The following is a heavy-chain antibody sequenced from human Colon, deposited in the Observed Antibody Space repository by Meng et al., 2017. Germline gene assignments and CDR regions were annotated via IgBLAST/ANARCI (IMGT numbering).Heavy chain of an antibody. CDR1: GDSVSSNSAA. Sequence: SQTRSLTGAISGDSVSSNSAAWNWIRQAPSRGLEWLGRTYYRSKWYNDYAVSVKSRIAINPDTSKNQFSLQLNSVTPEDTAVYYCARGYSSGEDAFDIWGQGTMVTVSS. V-gene: IGHV6-1*01. CDR2: TYYRSKWYN. D-gene: IGHD6-19*01. J-gene: IGHJ3*02. CDR3: ARGYSSGEDAFDI.